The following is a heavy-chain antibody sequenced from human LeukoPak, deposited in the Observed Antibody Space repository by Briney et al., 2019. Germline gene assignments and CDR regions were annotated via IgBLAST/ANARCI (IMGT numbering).Heavy chain of an antibody. D-gene: IGHD6-13*01. CDR3: AKSMSGSSSWTTPLALDY. Sequence: GGSLRLSCAASGFTFSSYAMSWVRQAPGKGLEWVSAISGSGGSTYYADSVKGRFTISRDNSKNTLYLQMNSLRAEDTAVYYCAKSMSGSSSWTTPLALDYWGQGTLVTVSP. CDR2: ISGSGGST. V-gene: IGHV3-23*01. J-gene: IGHJ4*02. CDR1: GFTFSSYA.